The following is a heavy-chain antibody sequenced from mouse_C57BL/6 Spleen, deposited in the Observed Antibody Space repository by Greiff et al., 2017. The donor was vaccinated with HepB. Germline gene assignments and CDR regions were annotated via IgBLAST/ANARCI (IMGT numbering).Heavy chain of an antibody. CDR3: ARHYDYDGFYAMDN. D-gene: IGHD2-4*01. J-gene: IGHJ4*01. CDR1: GYTFTSYW. CDR2: IDPSDSYT. V-gene: IGHV1-69*01. Sequence: VQLQQPGAELVMPGASVKLSCKASGYTFTSYWMHWVKQRPGQGLEWIGEIDPSDSYTNYNQKFKGKSTLTVDKSSSTAYMQLSSLTSEDSAVYYCARHYDYDGFYAMDNWGQGTSVTVSS.